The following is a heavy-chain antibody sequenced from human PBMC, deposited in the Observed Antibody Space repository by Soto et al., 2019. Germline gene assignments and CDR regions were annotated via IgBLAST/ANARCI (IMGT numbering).Heavy chain of an antibody. V-gene: IGHV3-15*01. D-gene: IGHD4-17*01. J-gene: IGHJ1*01. CDR1: GFTFSTAW. CDR2: IKSKTDVGTT. Sequence: EVQLVESGGGLVKPGGSLRLSCAASGFTFSTAWWSWVRQAPGKGLEWVGRIKSKTDVGTTDYAAPVKGRFTISIDDSKNTLYLQMNSLKTEDTAVYYCTTVGVTTGYFQHWGQGTLVTVCS. CDR3: TTVGVTTGYFQH.